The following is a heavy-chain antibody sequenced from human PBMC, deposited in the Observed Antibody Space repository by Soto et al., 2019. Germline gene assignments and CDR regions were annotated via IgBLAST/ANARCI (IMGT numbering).Heavy chain of an antibody. CDR1: GGSISSGGYY. CDR2: TYYSGST. Sequence: SETLSLTCTVSGGSISSGGYYWSWIRQPPGKGLEWIGYTYYSGSTNYNPSLKSRVTISVDTSKNQFSLKLSSVTAADTAVYYCARLYNWNRLVYFDYWGRGTLVTVSS. CDR3: ARLYNWNRLVYFDY. J-gene: IGHJ4*02. D-gene: IGHD1-20*01. V-gene: IGHV4-61*08.